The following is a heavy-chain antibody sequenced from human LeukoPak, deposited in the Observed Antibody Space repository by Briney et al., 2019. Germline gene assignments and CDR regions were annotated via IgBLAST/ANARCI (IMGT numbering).Heavy chain of an antibody. CDR3: AGAARTRWLQFDY. J-gene: IGHJ4*02. V-gene: IGHV4-59*01. D-gene: IGHD5-24*01. CDR1: GGSISSYY. Sequence: SETLSLTCTVSGGSISSYYWSWIRQAPGKGLEWIGYIYYSGSTNYSPSLKSRVTISVDTSKNQFSLKLSSVTAADTAVYYCAGAARTRWLQFDYWGQGTLVTVSS. CDR2: IYYSGST.